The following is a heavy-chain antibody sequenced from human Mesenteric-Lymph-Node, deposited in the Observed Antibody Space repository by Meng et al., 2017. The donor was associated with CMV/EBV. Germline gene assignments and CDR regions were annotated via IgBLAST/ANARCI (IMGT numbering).Heavy chain of an antibody. CDR3: ARERGGKTHTGNNYYYYYGMDV. CDR1: GFNFDTFA. V-gene: IGHV3-33*01. J-gene: IGHJ6*02. D-gene: IGHD3-16*01. CDR2: ISSDGNNQ. Sequence: GESLKISCTASGFNFDTFAMHWVRQAPGKGLEWVAIISSDGNNQHYADSVKGRFAISRDNSKNTLYLQMNSLRAEDTAVYYCARERGGKTHTGNNYYYYYGMDVWGQGTTVTVSS.